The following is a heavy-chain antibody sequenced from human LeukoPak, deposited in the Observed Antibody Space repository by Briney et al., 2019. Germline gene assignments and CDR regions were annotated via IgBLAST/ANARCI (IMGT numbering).Heavy chain of an antibody. J-gene: IGHJ4*02. CDR3: ARDQSGYFDY. CDR2: ISGSGGGT. V-gene: IGHV3-23*01. Sequence: GGSLRLSCAVSGITLSNYGMSWVRQAPGKGLEWVAGISGSGGGTNYADSVKGRFTISRDNAKNSLYLQMNSLRAEDTAVYYCARDQSGYFDYWGQGTLVTVSS. CDR1: GITLSNYG.